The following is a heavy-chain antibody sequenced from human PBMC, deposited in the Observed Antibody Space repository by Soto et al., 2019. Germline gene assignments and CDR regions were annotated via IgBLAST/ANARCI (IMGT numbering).Heavy chain of an antibody. J-gene: IGHJ6*01. CDR3: ARDGQWLSNYAMDV. Sequence: QVQLVESGGGVAQPGTSLRLSCAASGFRFSNHGIHWVRQAPGKGLEWVTHIWSDGNNKYYADSVKGRFTISRDNTKGTLDLQMNSLRVEDTAVYYCARDGQWLSNYAMDVW. V-gene: IGHV3-33*01. CDR2: IWSDGNNK. D-gene: IGHD6-19*01. CDR1: GFRFSNHG.